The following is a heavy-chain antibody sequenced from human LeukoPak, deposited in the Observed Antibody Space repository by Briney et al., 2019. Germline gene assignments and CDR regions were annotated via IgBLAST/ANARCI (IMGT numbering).Heavy chain of an antibody. CDR3: ARVFCSGGSCYATIDP. V-gene: IGHV1-69*05. CDR1: GGTFSSYA. D-gene: IGHD2-15*01. Sequence: SVKVSCKASGGTFSSYAISWVRQAPGQGLEWMGRIIPIFGTANYAQKFQGRVTITTDESTSTAYMELSSLRSEDTAVYYCARVFCSGGSCYATIDPWGQGTLVTVSS. J-gene: IGHJ5*02. CDR2: IIPIFGTA.